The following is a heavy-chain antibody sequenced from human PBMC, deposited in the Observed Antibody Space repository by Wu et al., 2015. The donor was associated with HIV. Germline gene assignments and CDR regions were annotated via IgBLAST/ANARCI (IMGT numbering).Heavy chain of an antibody. Sequence: QVQLVQSGAEVKKPGSSVKVSCKASGGTFSTYAISWVRQAPGQGLEWMGRIIPIFGTTNYAQNFQGRVTITADESTSTAYMELSSLRSEDTAVYYCARKGGRYYDSSGQGAFDIVGPRDNGHRLF. D-gene: IGHD3-22*01. V-gene: IGHV1-69*13. CDR1: GGTFSTYA. CDR2: IIPIFGTT. J-gene: IGHJ3*02. CDR3: ARKGGRYYDSSGQGAFDI.